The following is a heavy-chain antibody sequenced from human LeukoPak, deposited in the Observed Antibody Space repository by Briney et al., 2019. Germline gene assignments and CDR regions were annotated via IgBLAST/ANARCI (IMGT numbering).Heavy chain of an antibody. D-gene: IGHD5-24*01. Sequence: PSETLSLTCTVSGGSISSSSYYWCWMRQPPGKGLEWIGSIYYSGSTYYNPSLKSRVTISVDTSKNQFSLKLSSVTAADTAVYYCARQGDGYNTYYYYYYMDVWGKGTTVTVSS. V-gene: IGHV4-39*01. CDR3: ARQGDGYNTYYYYYYMDV. CDR2: IYYSGST. J-gene: IGHJ6*03. CDR1: GGSISSSSYY.